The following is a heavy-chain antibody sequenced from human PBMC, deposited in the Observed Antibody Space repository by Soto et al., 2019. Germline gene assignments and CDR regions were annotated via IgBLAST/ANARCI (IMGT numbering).Heavy chain of an antibody. CDR2: IYYSGST. CDR1: GGSISSSSYY. V-gene: IGHV4-39*01. J-gene: IGHJ5*02. Sequence: XETLSLTCTVSGGSISSSSYYWGWIRQPPGKGLEWIGSIYYSGSTYYNPSLKSRVTISVDTSKNQFSLKLSSVTAADTAVYYCARPSYSSSPYNWFDPWGQGTLVTVSS. CDR3: ARPSYSSSPYNWFDP. D-gene: IGHD6-6*01.